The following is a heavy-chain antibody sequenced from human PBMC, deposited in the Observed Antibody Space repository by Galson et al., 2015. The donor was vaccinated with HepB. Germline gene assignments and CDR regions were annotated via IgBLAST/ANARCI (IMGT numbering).Heavy chain of an antibody. J-gene: IGHJ4*02. D-gene: IGHD6-19*01. CDR1: GFTFSSYG. V-gene: IGHV3-33*06. CDR3: AKDSSGWYVPRSYFDF. CDR2: IWYDGSNK. Sequence: SLRLSCAASGFTFSSYGMHWVRQAPGKGLEWVAVIWYDGSNKYSADSVKSRFTISRDNSKNTLYLQMNSLRAEDTAVYYCAKDSSGWYVPRSYFDFWGQGTLVAVSS.